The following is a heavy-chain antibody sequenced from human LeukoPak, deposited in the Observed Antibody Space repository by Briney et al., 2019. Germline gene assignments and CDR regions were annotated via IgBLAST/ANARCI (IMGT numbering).Heavy chain of an antibody. CDR1: GFTFNSYA. J-gene: IGHJ3*01. CDR3: ARGRDSTGSYSPFNV. Sequence: PGGSLRLSCAASGFTFNSYAMNWVRQAPGKGLEWVSYISSSGTSFAFYADSVKGRFTISRDNTNNFLFLQMNNLRAEDTAVYYCARGRDSTGSYSPFNVWGQGTMVTVSS. CDR2: ISSSGTSFA. D-gene: IGHD6-19*01. V-gene: IGHV3-21*01.